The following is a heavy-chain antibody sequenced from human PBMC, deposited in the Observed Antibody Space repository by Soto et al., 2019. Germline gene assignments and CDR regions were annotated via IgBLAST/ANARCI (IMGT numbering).Heavy chain of an antibody. CDR2: ISAYNGNT. V-gene: IGHV1-18*01. Sequence: ASVKVSCKASGYTFSSYHISWVRQAPGQGLEWMGWISAYNGNTNYAQKLQGRVTMTTDTSTSTAYMELRSLRSDDTAVYYCARERHYDILTDSSLAYWGQGTLVTVSS. CDR1: GYTFSSYH. J-gene: IGHJ4*02. CDR3: ARERHYDILTDSSLAY. D-gene: IGHD3-9*01.